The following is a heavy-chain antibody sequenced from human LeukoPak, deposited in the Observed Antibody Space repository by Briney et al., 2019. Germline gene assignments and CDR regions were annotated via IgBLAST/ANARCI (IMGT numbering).Heavy chain of an antibody. D-gene: IGHD2-2*01. CDR3: ARQKCTSASCLTKNAFDV. J-gene: IGHJ3*01. Sequence: SETLSLTCTVSGSIISYYWRWFRRHPGEGGVGIGGIYTSGTTNYNPSLKSRVTISVDTSKNQFSLDLSSVTAADSAVYYCARQKCTSASCLTKNAFDVWGQGTMVTVSS. V-gene: IGHV4-4*09. CDR2: IYTSGTT. CDR1: GSIISYY.